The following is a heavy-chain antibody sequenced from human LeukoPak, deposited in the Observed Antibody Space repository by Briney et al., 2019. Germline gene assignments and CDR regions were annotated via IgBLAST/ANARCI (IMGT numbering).Heavy chain of an antibody. CDR2: IYTSGST. D-gene: IGHD6-13*01. J-gene: IGHJ2*01. CDR1: GGSISSYY. CDR3: ARDLENSSSWYIRYFDL. V-gene: IGHV4-4*07. Sequence: SETLSLTCTVTGGSISSYYWSWLRQPAGEGLEWIGRIYTSGSTNYNPSLKSRVTMSVDTSKNQFSLKLSSVTAADTAVYYCARDLENSSSWYIRYFDLWGRGTLVTVSS.